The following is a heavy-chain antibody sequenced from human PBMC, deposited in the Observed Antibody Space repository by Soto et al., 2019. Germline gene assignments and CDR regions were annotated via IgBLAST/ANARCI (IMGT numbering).Heavy chain of an antibody. CDR3: APHVHCSGGSCHYDAFDI. Sequence: EVQLLESGGGLVQPGESLRLSCAFSGFIFGNYMMTWVRQAPGKGLEWVSTIRDGGESTYYADSVKGRFTISRDKSKNTLYLQIDSLGVEDPAVYYCAPHVHCSGGSCHYDAFDIRGQGTMVTVSS. V-gene: IGHV3-23*01. CDR2: IRDGGEST. D-gene: IGHD2-15*01. CDR1: GFIFGNYM. J-gene: IGHJ3*02.